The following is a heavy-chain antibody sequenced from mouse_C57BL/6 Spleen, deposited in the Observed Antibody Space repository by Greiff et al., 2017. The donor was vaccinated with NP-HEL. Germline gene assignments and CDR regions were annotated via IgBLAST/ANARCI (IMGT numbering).Heavy chain of an antibody. J-gene: IGHJ4*01. CDR3: ARKGHYYGSSPAMDY. V-gene: IGHV1-4*01. Sequence: VQLQESGAELARPGASVKMSCKASGYTFTSYTMPWVKQRPGQGLEWIGYINPSSGYTKYNQKFKDKATLTADKSSSTAYMQLSSLTSEDSAVYYCARKGHYYGSSPAMDYWGQGTSVTVSS. CDR2: INPSSGYT. CDR1: GYTFTSYT. D-gene: IGHD1-1*01.